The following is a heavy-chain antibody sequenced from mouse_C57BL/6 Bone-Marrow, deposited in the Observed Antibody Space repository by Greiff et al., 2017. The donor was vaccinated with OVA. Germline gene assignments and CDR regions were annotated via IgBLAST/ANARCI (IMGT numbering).Heavy chain of an antibody. J-gene: IGHJ4*01. D-gene: IGHD2-1*01. V-gene: IGHV14-2*01. CDR3: ARYGNWSYAMDY. Sequence: EVKLVESGAELVKPGASVKLSCTASGFNIKDYYMHWVKQRTEQGLEWIGRIDPEDGETKYAPKFQGKATITADTSSNTAYLQLSSLTSEDTAVYYCARYGNWSYAMDYWGQGTSVTVSS. CDR2: IDPEDGET. CDR1: GFNIKDYY.